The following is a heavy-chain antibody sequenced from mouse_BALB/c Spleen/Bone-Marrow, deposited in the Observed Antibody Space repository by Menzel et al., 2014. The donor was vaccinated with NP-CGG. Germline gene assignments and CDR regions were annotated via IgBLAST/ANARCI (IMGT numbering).Heavy chain of an antibody. J-gene: IGHJ4*01. D-gene: IGHD1-1*01. V-gene: IGHV1-7*01. CDR2: INPSTGYT. CDR3: ARQITTVDYAMDY. Sequence: VKLVESGAELAKPGASVKMSCKASGYTFTSYWMHWVKQRPGQGLEWIGYINPSTGYTEYNQRFKDKATLTADKSSSTAYMQLSSLTSEDSAAYYCARQITTVDYAMDYWGQGTSVTVSS. CDR1: GYTFTSYW.